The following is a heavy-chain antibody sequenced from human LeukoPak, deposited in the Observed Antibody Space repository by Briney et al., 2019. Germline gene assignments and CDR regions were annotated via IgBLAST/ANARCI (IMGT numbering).Heavy chain of an antibody. Sequence: GGSLRLSCAASGFTFSSHWMHWVRQAPGKGLVWVSRIKDDGSHTNYADSVKGRFTISRDNAKNTLSLQMNSLRAENTAVYYCARGSGIITGIDEWGQGTLVTVSS. J-gene: IGHJ4*02. D-gene: IGHD6-25*01. CDR3: ARGSGIITGIDE. V-gene: IGHV3-74*01. CDR1: GFTFSSHW. CDR2: IKDDGSHT.